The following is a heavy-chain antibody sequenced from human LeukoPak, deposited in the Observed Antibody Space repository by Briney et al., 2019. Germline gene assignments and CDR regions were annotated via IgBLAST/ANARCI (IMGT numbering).Heavy chain of an antibody. CDR1: GGSISSYY. CDR3: ARKSSDWFFDY. Sequence: SETLSLTCTVSGGSISSYYWSRIRQPPGKGLEWIGYISYSGTTNNNPSLKSRVTMSVDTSKNQFSLKLSSVTVADTAVYYCARKSSDWFFDYWGQGTLVTVSS. D-gene: IGHD2-21*01. CDR2: ISYSGTT. J-gene: IGHJ4*02. V-gene: IGHV4-59*01.